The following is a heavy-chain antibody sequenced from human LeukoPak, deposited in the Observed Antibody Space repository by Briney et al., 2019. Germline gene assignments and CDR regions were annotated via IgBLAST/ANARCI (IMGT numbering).Heavy chain of an antibody. CDR2: IIPIFGTA. CDR3: AREGDSSSSDYGMDV. D-gene: IGHD6-6*01. Sequence: ASVKVSCKASGGTFGSYAISWVRQAPGQGLEWMGGIIPIFGTANYAQKFQGRVTITADESTSTAYMELSSLRSEDTAVYYCAREGDSSSSDYGMDVWGQGTTVTVSS. J-gene: IGHJ6*02. V-gene: IGHV1-69*01. CDR1: GGTFGSYA.